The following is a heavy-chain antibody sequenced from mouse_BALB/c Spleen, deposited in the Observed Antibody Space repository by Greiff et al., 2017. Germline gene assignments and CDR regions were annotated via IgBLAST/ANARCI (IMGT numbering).Heavy chain of an antibody. CDR3: ARREIYYYGSRSLYFDY. CDR1: GFTFSSYA. J-gene: IGHJ2*01. CDR2: ISSGGST. Sequence: EVKLEESGGGLVKPGGSLKLSCAASGFTFSSYAMSWVRQTPEKRLEWVASISSGGSTYYPDSVKGRFTISRDNARNILYLQMSSLRSEDTAMYYCARREIYYYGSRSLYFDYWGQGTTLTVSS. D-gene: IGHD1-1*01. V-gene: IGHV5-6-5*01.